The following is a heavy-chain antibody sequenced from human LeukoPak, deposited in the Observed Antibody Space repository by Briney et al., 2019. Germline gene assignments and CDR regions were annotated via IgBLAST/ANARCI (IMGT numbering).Heavy chain of an antibody. Sequence: PGGSLRLSCAASGFTFNSYAMIWVRQAAGKGLEWDSTISGSGGGTDYADSVKGRFTISRDNSKNTLYLQMNSLRAEDTAVYYCAKSYCSGGSCYYDYWGQGTLVTVSS. CDR2: ISGSGGGT. CDR1: GFTFNSYA. J-gene: IGHJ4*02. D-gene: IGHD2-15*01. V-gene: IGHV3-23*01. CDR3: AKSYCSGGSCYYDY.